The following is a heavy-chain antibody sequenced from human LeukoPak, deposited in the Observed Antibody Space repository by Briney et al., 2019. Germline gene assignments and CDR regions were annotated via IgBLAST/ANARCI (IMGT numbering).Heavy chain of an antibody. D-gene: IGHD5-12*01. Sequence: PGGSLRLSCAASGFTFSSYAMSWVRQAPGKGLEWVSVISGRGGSTYYADSVKGRFTISRDNSKNTLYLQMNSLRAEDMAVYYCAKDPRYSGNDPHVVFFDYWGQGTLVTVSS. CDR1: GFTFSSYA. V-gene: IGHV3-23*01. J-gene: IGHJ4*02. CDR3: AKDPRYSGNDPHVVFFDY. CDR2: ISGRGGST.